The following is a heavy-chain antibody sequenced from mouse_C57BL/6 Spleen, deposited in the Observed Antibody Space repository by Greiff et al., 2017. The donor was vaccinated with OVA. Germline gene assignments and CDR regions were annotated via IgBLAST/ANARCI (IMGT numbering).Heavy chain of an antibody. J-gene: IGHJ3*01. CDR2: INPNNGGT. CDR1: GYTFTDYN. V-gene: IGHV1-18*01. D-gene: IGHD2-3*01. Sequence: EVQLQQSGPELVKPGASVKIPCKASGYTFTDYNMDWVKQSHGKSLEWIGDINPNNGGTIYNQKFKGKATLTVDKSSSTAYMELRSLTSEDTAVYYCARDDGYYPSAYWGQGTLVTVSA. CDR3: ARDDGYYPSAY.